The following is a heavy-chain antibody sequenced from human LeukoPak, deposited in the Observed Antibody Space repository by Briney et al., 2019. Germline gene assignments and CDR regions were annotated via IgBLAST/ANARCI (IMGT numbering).Heavy chain of an antibody. Sequence: GGSLRLSCAASGFTFSSYWMHWVRQVPGKGLVCVSRISGDGSSTTYADSVKGRFTISRDNAKNTLYLQMNSLRDEDTAVYYCVRRLAAVGTLDYWGQGTLVTVSS. V-gene: IGHV3-74*01. CDR2: ISGDGSST. J-gene: IGHJ4*02. CDR1: GFTFSSYW. D-gene: IGHD6-13*01. CDR3: VRRLAAVGTLDY.